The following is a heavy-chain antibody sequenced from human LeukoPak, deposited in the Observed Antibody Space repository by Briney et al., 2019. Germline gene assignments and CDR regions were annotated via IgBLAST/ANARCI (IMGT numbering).Heavy chain of an antibody. CDR1: GGSISSGCYY. J-gene: IGHJ6*02. D-gene: IGHD3-10*01. Sequence: SETLSLTCTVSGGSISSGCYYWSWIRQHPGKGLEWIGYIYYSGSTYYNPSLKSRVTISVDTSKNQFSLKLSSVTAADTAVYYCARDLLVRGPNYYGMDVWGQGTTVTVSS. V-gene: IGHV4-31*03. CDR3: ARDLLVRGPNYYGMDV. CDR2: IYYSGST.